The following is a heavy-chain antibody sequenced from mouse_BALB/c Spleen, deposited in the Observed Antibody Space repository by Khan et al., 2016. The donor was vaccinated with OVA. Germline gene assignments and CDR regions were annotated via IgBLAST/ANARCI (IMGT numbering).Heavy chain of an antibody. Sequence: DLVKPGASVNLSCKASGYTFTSYWINWIKQRPGQGIEWIGHISPGSGNTYYNKIFTVKATLTVDTSSTTAYIQLNSLSSQDSAVYFCSRSNYYGSGLYAMDYWGQGTSVTVPS. CDR2: ISPGSGNT. D-gene: IGHD1-1*01. V-gene: IGHV1S41*01. J-gene: IGHJ4*01. CDR3: SRSNYYGSGLYAMDY. CDR1: GYTFTSYW.